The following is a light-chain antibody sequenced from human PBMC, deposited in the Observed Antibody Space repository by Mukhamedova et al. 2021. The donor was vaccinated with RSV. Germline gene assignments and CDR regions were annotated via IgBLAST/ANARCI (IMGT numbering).Light chain of an antibody. V-gene: IGKV1-39*01. CDR2: AAS. CDR3: QQSYSVPPYT. Sequence: WYQRRVHGKAPQILIYAASTLQSGVPSRFSGSGSGTDFTLTITDLQPEDFATCYCQQSYSVPPYTFGQGTKVDIK. J-gene: IGKJ2*01.